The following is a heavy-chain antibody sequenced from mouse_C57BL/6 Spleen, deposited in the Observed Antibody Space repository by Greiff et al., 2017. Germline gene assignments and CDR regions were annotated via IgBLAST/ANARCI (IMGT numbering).Heavy chain of an antibody. V-gene: IGHV1-82*01. CDR1: GYAFSSSW. CDR2: IYPGDGDT. J-gene: IGHJ2*01. D-gene: IGHD1-1*01. Sequence: QVQLQQSGPELVKPGASVKISCKASGYAFSSSWMNWVKQRPGKGLEWIGRIYPGDGDTTYNGKFKGKATLTADKSASTAYMQLSSLTSEDSAVYFCARSQGYGSSGDYWGQGTTLTVSS. CDR3: ARSQGYGSSGDY.